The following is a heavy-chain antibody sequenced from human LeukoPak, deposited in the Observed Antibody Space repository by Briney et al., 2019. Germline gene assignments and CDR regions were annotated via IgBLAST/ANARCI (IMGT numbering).Heavy chain of an antibody. Sequence: GGSLRLSCAASGFTFSSNYMSWVRQAPGKGLEWGSVIYSGGSTYYADSVKGRFTISRDNSKNTLYLQMNSLRAEDTAVYYCARDMRNYDFWSHYYYYGMDVWGQGTTVTVSS. V-gene: IGHV3-66*01. CDR1: GFTFSSNY. CDR3: ARDMRNYDFWSHYYYYGMDV. J-gene: IGHJ6*02. D-gene: IGHD3-3*01. CDR2: IYSGGST.